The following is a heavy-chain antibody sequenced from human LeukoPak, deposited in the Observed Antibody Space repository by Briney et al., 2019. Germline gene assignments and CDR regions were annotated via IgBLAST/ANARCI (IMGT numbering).Heavy chain of an antibody. Sequence: GASVKVSCKASGYTFNSYYIHWVRQAPGQGLEWMGIIKPSGGSTSYAQKFQGRVTMTRDMSTSTVYMELSSLRSEDTAVYYCAREDSTSWYPYYMDVWGKGTTVTVSS. J-gene: IGHJ6*03. D-gene: IGHD6-13*01. CDR1: GYTFNSYY. CDR2: IKPSGGST. CDR3: AREDSTSWYPYYMDV. V-gene: IGHV1-46*02.